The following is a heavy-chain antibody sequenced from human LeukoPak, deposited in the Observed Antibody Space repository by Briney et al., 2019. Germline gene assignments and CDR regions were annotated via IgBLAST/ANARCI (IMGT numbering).Heavy chain of an antibody. CDR1: GFTFDEYA. CDR3: AKGSYSSGSNYFDY. J-gene: IGHJ4*02. V-gene: IGHV3-9*03. Sequence: GRSLRLSCAASGFTFDEYAMHWVRQAPGKGLEWVSGISWNSGSIGYADSVKGRFTISRDNAKNSLYLQMNSLRAEDMALYYCAKGSYSSGSNYFDYWGQGTLVTVSS. CDR2: ISWNSGSI. D-gene: IGHD6-19*01.